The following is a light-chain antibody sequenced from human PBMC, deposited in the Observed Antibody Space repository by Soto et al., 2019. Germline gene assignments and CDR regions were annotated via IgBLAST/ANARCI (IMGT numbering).Light chain of an antibody. V-gene: IGKV2-30*01. Sequence: DGVMTQSPLSLPVTLGQPASISCRSSQSLVYSDGNTYLNWFQQRPGQSPRGLNYKVSNRDSGGLGRFSGSRARTEVTMKSSRVEAEDVGVYYFLQGTHWPRTLGQGTKVET. CDR1: QSLVYSDGNTY. J-gene: IGKJ1*01. CDR3: LQGTHWPRT. CDR2: KVS.